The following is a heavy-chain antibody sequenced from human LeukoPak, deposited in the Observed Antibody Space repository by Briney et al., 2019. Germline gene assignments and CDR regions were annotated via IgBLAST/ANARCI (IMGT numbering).Heavy chain of an antibody. D-gene: IGHD3-10*01. CDR3: ATYAGRYSKYFQH. J-gene: IGHJ1*01. CDR1: GYSYTNYW. Sequence: EESLKSSCKGSGYSYTNYWIGWVRQMPGKGLEWMGIIYPGDSDTRYSPSFQGQVTISADKSISTAYLQWSSLKASDTAMYFCATYAGRYSKYFQHWGQGTLVTVSS. CDR2: IYPGDSDT. V-gene: IGHV5-51*01.